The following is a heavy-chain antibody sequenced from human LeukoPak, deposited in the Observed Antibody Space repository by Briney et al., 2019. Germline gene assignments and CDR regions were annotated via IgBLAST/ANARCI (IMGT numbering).Heavy chain of an antibody. D-gene: IGHD1-7*01. Sequence: GGSLRLSCAASGFTFSSYSMNWVRQAPGKGLEWVGFIRSKAYGGTTEYAASVKGRFTISRDDSKSIAYLQMNSLKTEDTAVYYCTRVITGTTTWFDPWGQGTLVTVSS. J-gene: IGHJ5*02. V-gene: IGHV3-49*04. CDR2: IRSKAYGGTT. CDR3: TRVITGTTTWFDP. CDR1: GFTFSSYS.